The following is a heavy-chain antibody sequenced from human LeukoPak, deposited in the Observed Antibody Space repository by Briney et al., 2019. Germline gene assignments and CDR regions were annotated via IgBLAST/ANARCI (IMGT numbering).Heavy chain of an antibody. J-gene: IGHJ4*02. CDR2: IKQDGSET. V-gene: IGHV3-7*01. Sequence: GGSLRLSSVVSGFTFSSYWMTWVRQAPGKGLEWVANIKQDGSETYYMDSVKGRFTISRDNAKNSLYLQMNSLGAEDAAVYYCVRGGDYWGQGTLVTVSS. CDR3: VRGGDY. CDR1: GFTFSSYW.